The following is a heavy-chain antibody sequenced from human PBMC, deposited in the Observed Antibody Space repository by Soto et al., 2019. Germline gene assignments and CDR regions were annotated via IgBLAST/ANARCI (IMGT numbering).Heavy chain of an antibody. Sequence: PSETLSLTCAVYGGSFSGYYWSWIRQPPGKGLEWIGEINHSGSTNYNPSLKSRVTISVDTSKNQFSLKLSSVTAADTAVYYCASRGPYYYSGMDVWGQGTAVTVSS. J-gene: IGHJ6*02. CDR1: GGSFSGYY. CDR2: INHSGST. V-gene: IGHV4-34*01. CDR3: ASRGPYYYSGMDV.